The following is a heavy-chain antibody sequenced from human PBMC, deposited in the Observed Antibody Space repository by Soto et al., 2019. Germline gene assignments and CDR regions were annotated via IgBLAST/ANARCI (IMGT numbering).Heavy chain of an antibody. CDR2: ISAYNGNT. V-gene: IGHV1-18*01. CDR3: ARDDFLGASGYVGRYGMDV. Sequence: QVQLVQSGAEVKKPGASVKVSCKASGYTFTSYGISWVRQAPGQGLEWMGWISAYNGNTNYAQKLQGRGTMTTDTSTSTAYMELRSLRSDDTAVYYCARDDFLGASGYVGRYGMDVWGQGTTVTVSS. CDR1: GYTFTSYG. D-gene: IGHD3-3*01. J-gene: IGHJ6*02.